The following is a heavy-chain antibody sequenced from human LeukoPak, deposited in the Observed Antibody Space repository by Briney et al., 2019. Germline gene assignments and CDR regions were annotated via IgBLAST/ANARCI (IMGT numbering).Heavy chain of an antibody. CDR3: AKGCSSTSCYTEDAFDI. CDR1: GFTFRSKA. D-gene: IGHD2-2*02. J-gene: IGHJ3*02. CDR2: ISGSADWT. Sequence: PGGSLRLSCAASGFTFRSKAMSWVRQAPGKGLEWVSGISGSADWTDYGESVKGRFTISRDNSMNTLYLQMNSLRAEDTAVYYCAKGCSSTSCYTEDAFDIWGQGTMVTVSS. V-gene: IGHV3-23*01.